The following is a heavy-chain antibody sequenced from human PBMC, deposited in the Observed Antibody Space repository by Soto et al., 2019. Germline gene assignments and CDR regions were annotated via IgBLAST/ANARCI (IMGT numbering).Heavy chain of an antibody. J-gene: IGHJ4*02. CDR3: AKDRREFEYYDSSGYYSPLEC. CDR1: GFTFSSYG. Sequence: GGSLTLSCAASGFTFSSYGMHCLRQAPGKGLEGVAVRSYDGSNKYYADSGKGGFTISRDNSKNTLYLQMNSLRAEDTAVHYCAKDRREFEYYDSSGYYSPLECWGQGT. V-gene: IGHV3-30*18. CDR2: RSYDGSNK. D-gene: IGHD3-22*01.